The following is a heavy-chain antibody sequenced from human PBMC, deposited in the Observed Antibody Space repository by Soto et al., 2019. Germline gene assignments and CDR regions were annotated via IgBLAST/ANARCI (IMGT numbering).Heavy chain of an antibody. V-gene: IGHV4-59*01. Sequence: SETLSLTCTVSGGSISSYYWSWIRQPPGKGLEWIGYIYYSGSTNYNPSLKSRVTISVDTSKNQFSLKLSSVTAADTAVYYCARGFYGSGSKKKYGMDVWGQGTTVTGSS. CDR3: ARGFYGSGSKKKYGMDV. J-gene: IGHJ6*02. CDR1: GGSISSYY. CDR2: IYYSGST. D-gene: IGHD3-10*01.